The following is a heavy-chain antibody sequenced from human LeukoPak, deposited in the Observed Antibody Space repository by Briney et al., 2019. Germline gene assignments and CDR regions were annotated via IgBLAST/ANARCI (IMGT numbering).Heavy chain of an antibody. CDR3: ATKQWLAPPPDS. D-gene: IGHD6-19*01. Sequence: GGSLRLSCAASGFTYSKYWMLWVRQAPGKGLESVSRINTDGTVTTYADSVKGRFTVSRDNADNTMFLQMNSLRDEDTAVYYCATKQWLAPPPDSWGQGTPVTVSS. CDR2: INTDGTVT. V-gene: IGHV3-74*01. CDR1: GFTYSKYW. J-gene: IGHJ4*02.